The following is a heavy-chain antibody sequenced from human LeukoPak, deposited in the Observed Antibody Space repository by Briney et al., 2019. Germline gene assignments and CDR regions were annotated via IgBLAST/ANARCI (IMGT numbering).Heavy chain of an antibody. D-gene: IGHD2-8*01. CDR2: IYYSGST. CDR1: TGSISSSSYY. J-gene: IGHJ5*02. CDR3: ARRVIMSAAGVPDTWLDP. V-gene: IGHV4-39*01. Sequence: SETLSLTCTVSTGSISSSSYYWGWIRQPPGKGLEWIGSIYYSGSTYYNPSLKSRVTVSVDTSKNQFSLKLSSVTAADTAVYYCARRVIMSAAGVPDTWLDPWGQGILVTVSS.